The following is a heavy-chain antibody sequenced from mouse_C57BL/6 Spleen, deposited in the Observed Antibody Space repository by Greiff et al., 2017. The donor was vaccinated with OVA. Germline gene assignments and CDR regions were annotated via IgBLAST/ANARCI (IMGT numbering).Heavy chain of an antibody. J-gene: IGHJ3*01. V-gene: IGHV1-81*01. Sequence: VKLVESGAELARPGASVKLSCKASGYTFTSYGISWVKQRTGQGLEWIGEIYPRSGNTYYNEKFKGKATLTADKSSSTAYMELRSLTSEDSAVYFCAYYGNTGGDWFAYWGQGTLVTVSA. D-gene: IGHD2-1*01. CDR3: AYYGNTGGDWFAY. CDR2: IYPRSGNT. CDR1: GYTFTSYG.